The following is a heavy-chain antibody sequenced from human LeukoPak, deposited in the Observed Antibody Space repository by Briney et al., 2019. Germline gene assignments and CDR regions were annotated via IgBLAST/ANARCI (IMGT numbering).Heavy chain of an antibody. Sequence: GESLKISCKGSGYSFTSYWIGWVRQMPGKGLEWMGIIYPGDSDTRYSPSFQGQVTISADKSNSTAYLQWSSLKASDTAMYYCASSPSSSSGIDAFDIWGQGTMVTVSS. D-gene: IGHD6-6*01. CDR1: GYSFTSYW. CDR2: IYPGDSDT. CDR3: ASSPSSSSGIDAFDI. J-gene: IGHJ3*02. V-gene: IGHV5-51*01.